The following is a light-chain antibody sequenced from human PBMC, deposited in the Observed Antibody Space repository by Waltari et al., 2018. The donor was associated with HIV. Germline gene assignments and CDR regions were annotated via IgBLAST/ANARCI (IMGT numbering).Light chain of an antibody. Sequence: SYELTQPPSVSVSPGQTASIPCSGDKLGKKYACWYQQKPGQSPVVVIYQDSQRPSGIPERFSGSNSGNTATLTISGTQAMDEADYYCQAWDSTHVVFGGGTKLTVL. CDR3: QAWDSTHVV. J-gene: IGLJ2*01. V-gene: IGLV3-1*01. CDR2: QDS. CDR1: KLGKKY.